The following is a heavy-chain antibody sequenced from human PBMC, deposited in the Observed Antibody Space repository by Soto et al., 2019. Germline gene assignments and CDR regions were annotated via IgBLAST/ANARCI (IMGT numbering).Heavy chain of an antibody. J-gene: IGHJ4*02. CDR3: AKDWDDILTGSPYYFDY. Sequence: SETLSLTCAVSGGSISSSNWWSWVRQPPGKGLEWIGEIYHSGSTNYNPSLKSRVTISVDNSKNTLYLQMNSLRAEDTAVYYCAKDWDDILTGSPYYFDYWGQGTLVTVSS. D-gene: IGHD3-9*01. V-gene: IGHV4-4*02. CDR2: IYHSGST. CDR1: GGSISSSNW.